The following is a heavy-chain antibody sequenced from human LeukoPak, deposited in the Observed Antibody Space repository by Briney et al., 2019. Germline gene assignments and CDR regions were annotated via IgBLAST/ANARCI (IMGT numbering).Heavy chain of an antibody. CDR1: GFTFSNAW. D-gene: IGHD2-15*01. CDR3: ARDSSILARYYFDY. V-gene: IGHV3-21*06. J-gene: IGHJ4*02. Sequence: GGSLRLSCAASGFTFSNAWMNWVRQAPGKGLEWVSSITSSSSYIYYADSVKGRFTISRDNAKNSLYLQMNSLRAEDTAVYYCARDSSILARYYFDYWGQGTLVSVSS. CDR2: ITSSSSYI.